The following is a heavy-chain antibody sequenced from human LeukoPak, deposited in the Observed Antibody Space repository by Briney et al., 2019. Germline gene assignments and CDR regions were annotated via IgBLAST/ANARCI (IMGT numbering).Heavy chain of an antibody. CDR2: MRNDGSNK. CDR3: TTGYDFW. J-gene: IGHJ4*02. D-gene: IGHD3-3*01. V-gene: IGHV3-30*02. Sequence: GGSLRLSCAASGFTFSTYGMHWVRQAPGKGLEWVAFMRNDGSNKYYADSVRGRFTISRDNSKNTLYLQMNSLKTEDTAVYYCTTGYDFWWGQGTLVTVSS. CDR1: GFTFSTYG.